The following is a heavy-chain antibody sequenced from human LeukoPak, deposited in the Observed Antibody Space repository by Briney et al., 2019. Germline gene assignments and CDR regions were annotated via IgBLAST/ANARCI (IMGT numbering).Heavy chain of an antibody. CDR2: ISGSGGST. D-gene: IGHD3-9*01. Sequence: GGSLRLSCAASGFTFSSYAMSWVRQAPGKGLEWVSAISGSGGSTYYADSVKGRFTISRDNSKNTLYLQMNSLRAEDTAVYYCAKDSGRVRYFDWDRAFDIWGQGTMVTVSS. V-gene: IGHV3-23*01. J-gene: IGHJ3*02. CDR1: GFTFSSYA. CDR3: AKDSGRVRYFDWDRAFDI.